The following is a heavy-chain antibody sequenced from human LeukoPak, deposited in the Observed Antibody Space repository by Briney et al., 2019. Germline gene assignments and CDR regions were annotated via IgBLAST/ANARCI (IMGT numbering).Heavy chain of an antibody. V-gene: IGHV5-51*01. J-gene: IGHJ4*02. CDR3: ARASRDGYNQNFDH. Sequence: GESLKISFKGLGYSFTSYWNAWVRQRPGKGLEWMGIIYPGGSETRYDPSFQGQVTISADSSTSTAYLQWSSLRASDTAMYYCARASRDGYNQNFDHWGQGTLVTVSS. CDR2: IYPGGSET. D-gene: IGHD5-24*01. CDR1: GYSFTSYW.